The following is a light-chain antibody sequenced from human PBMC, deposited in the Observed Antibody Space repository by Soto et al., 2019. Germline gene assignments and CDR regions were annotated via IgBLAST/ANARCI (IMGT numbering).Light chain of an antibody. V-gene: IGKV1-39*01. CDR1: ESINRY. Sequence: DIQMTQSPSSLSASVGDRVSFTCRASESINRYVNWYQQKAGKAPKLLIYAASTLQSGVQARFSGSGSGTEFTLTISSLQPEDFATYYCQQSYSTLGLSFGGGTKVEIK. J-gene: IGKJ4*01. CDR3: QQSYSTLGLS. CDR2: AAS.